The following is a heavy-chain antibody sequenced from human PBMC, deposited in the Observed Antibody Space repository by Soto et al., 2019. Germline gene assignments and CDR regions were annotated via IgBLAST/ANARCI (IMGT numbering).Heavy chain of an antibody. V-gene: IGHV3-30-3*01. CDR1: GFTFSSFD. CDR3: ARRSVTTDAFDI. D-gene: IGHD4-17*01. Sequence: QVQLVDSGGGVVQPGRSLRLSCAASGFTFSSFDMHWVRQAPGKGLEWVAGILYDGSNKYYAESVKGRFTISRDNSKNTLYLQMNSLTTEETALYYCARRSVTTDAFDIWGQGTMVTVSS. CDR2: ILYDGSNK. J-gene: IGHJ3*02.